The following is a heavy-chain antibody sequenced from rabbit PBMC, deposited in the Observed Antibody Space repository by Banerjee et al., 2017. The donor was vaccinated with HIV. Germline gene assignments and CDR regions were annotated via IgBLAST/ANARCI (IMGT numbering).Heavy chain of an antibody. J-gene: IGHJ4*01. D-gene: IGHD1-1*01. CDR1: GFDLSSYYY. V-gene: IGHV1S40*01. CDR2: IGTGSDDST. Sequence: QSLEESGGDLVKPGASLTLTCTASGFDLSSYYYMCWVRQAPGKGLEWIACIGTGSDDSTYYASWAKGRFTISSHNAQNTLYLQLNSLTAADTATYFCAGTSGGNNPNNLWGQGTLVTVS. CDR3: AGTSGGNNPNNL.